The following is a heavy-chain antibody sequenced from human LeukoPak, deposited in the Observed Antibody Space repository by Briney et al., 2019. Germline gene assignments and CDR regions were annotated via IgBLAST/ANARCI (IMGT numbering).Heavy chain of an antibody. CDR1: GFTFSNAW. CDR2: IKSKTDGGTT. CDR3: ARGRGSAVGTVLFDN. D-gene: IGHD6-13*01. Sequence: KPGGSLRLSCAASGFTFSNAWMSWVRQAPGKGLEWVGRIKSKTDGGTTDYAAPVKGRFTISRDDSKNTLYLQMNSLRIEDKATYFCARGRGSAVGTVLFDNWGQGTLVTVSS. J-gene: IGHJ4*02. V-gene: IGHV3-15*01.